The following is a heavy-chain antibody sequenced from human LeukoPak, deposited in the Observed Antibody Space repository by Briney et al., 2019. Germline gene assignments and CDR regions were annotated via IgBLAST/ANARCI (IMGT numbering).Heavy chain of an antibody. CDR2: IYYSGST. Sequence: SETLSLTCTVSGGSFSSGSYYWSWIRQPPGKGLEWIGYIYYSGSTNYNPSLKSRVTISVDTSKNQFSLKLSSVTAADTAVYYCARASDGYNYGAFDIWGQGTMVTVSS. D-gene: IGHD5-24*01. CDR3: ARASDGYNYGAFDI. V-gene: IGHV4-61*01. CDR1: GGSFSSGSYY. J-gene: IGHJ3*02.